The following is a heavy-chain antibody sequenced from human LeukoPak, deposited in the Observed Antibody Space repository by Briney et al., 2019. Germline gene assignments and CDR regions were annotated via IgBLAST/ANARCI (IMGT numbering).Heavy chain of an antibody. V-gene: IGHV1-2*02. D-gene: IGHD2-2*01. CDR3: ARDGAPFSALVYYYYYMDV. CDR1: GYTFTGYY. CDR2: INPNSGGT. J-gene: IGHJ6*03. Sequence: ASVKVSCKASGYTFTGYYMHWVRQAPGQGLEWMGWINPNSGGTNYAQKFQGRVTMTRDTSISTAYMELSRLRSDDTAVYYCARDGAPFSALVYYYYYMDVWGKGTTVTISS.